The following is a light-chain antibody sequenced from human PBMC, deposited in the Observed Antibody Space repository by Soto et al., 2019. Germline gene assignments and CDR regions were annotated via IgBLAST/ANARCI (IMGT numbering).Light chain of an antibody. CDR1: SSDVGSYNL. CDR2: EGS. V-gene: IGLV2-23*01. CDR3: CSFAGNSIVL. J-gene: IGLJ2*01. Sequence: QAVLTQPASVSGSPGQSITISCTGTSSDVGSYNLVSWYQHHPGKVPKLIIYEGSKRPSGVSNRFSGSKSGNTASLTISGLQAEDEADYYCCSFAGNSIVLFGGGTKVTVL.